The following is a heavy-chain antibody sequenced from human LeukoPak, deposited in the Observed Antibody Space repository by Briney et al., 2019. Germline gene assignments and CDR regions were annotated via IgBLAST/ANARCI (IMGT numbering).Heavy chain of an antibody. V-gene: IGHV4-59*01. J-gene: IGHJ4*02. D-gene: IGHD5-18*01. Sequence: PSETLSLTCAVSGGSINSYYWSWIRQPPGKGLEWIGYIYSSGSTTYNPSLKSRVTMSVDTSKNQFSLNLSSVTAADTALYYCARGYSYFFDYWGQGTLDTVSS. CDR3: ARGYSYFFDY. CDR2: IYSSGST. CDR1: GGSINSYY.